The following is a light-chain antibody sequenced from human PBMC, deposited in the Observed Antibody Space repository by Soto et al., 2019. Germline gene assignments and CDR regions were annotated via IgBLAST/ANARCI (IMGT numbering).Light chain of an antibody. J-gene: IGKJ5*01. V-gene: IGKV1-39*01. CDR2: AAS. CDR1: QSISNY. CDR3: QQSYGTPII. Sequence: DIRMTQSPFSLSAPVGDRVTITCRASQSISNYLNWYQQKQGKAPKLLIYAASTLQSGVPSRFSGSGSGTDFTLTISSLQPEDSATYYCQQSYGTPIIFGQGTRLEIK.